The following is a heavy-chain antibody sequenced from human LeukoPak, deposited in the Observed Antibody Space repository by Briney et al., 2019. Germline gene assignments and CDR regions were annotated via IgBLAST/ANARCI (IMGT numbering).Heavy chain of an antibody. CDR3: ASGYSYGYGMNAFDI. J-gene: IGHJ3*02. D-gene: IGHD5-18*01. V-gene: IGHV4-59*01. CDR1: GGSISSYY. Sequence: SETLSLTCTVSGGSISSYYWSWIRQPPGKGLEWSGYIYYSGSTNYNPSLKSRVTISVDTSKNQFSLKLSSVTAADTAVYYCASGYSYGYGMNAFDIWGQGTMVTVSS. CDR2: IYYSGST.